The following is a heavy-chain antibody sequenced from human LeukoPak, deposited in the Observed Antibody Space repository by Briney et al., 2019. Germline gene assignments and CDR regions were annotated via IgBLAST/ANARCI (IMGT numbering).Heavy chain of an antibody. D-gene: IGHD5-24*01. Sequence: PGGSLRLSCAASGFTFSSYWMHWVRQAPGKGLVWVSRINSDGSSTSYADSVKGRFTISRDNAKNTPYLQMNSLRAEDTAVYYCAMDSSWLPLKFDYWGQGTLVTVST. CDR2: INSDGSST. J-gene: IGHJ4*02. V-gene: IGHV3-74*01. CDR1: GFTFSSYW. CDR3: AMDSSWLPLKFDY.